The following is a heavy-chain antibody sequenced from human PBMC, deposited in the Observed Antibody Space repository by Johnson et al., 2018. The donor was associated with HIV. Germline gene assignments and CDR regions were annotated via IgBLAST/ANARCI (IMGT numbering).Heavy chain of an antibody. V-gene: IGHV3-74*01. J-gene: IGHJ3*02. D-gene: IGHD7-27*01. CDR2: INSDGSTT. Sequence: VQLVESGGGLVQPGGSLRLSCAASGFTFSSYWMHWVRQAPGKGLVWVSRINSDGSTTTYADSVKGRFTISRDNAKNTLYLQMNSLRAEDTAVYYCTTAPSNWGNAFDIWGQGTMVTVSS. CDR3: TTAPSNWGNAFDI. CDR1: GFTFSSYW.